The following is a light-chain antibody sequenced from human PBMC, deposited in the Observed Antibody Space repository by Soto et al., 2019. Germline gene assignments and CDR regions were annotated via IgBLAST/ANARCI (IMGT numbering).Light chain of an antibody. CDR3: SSYEGSNNYV. Sequence: QSALTQPPSASGSPGQSVTISCTGTSSDIGGYNYVSWYQQHPGKAPKLMIYEVSKRPSGVPDRFSGSKSGNTASLTVSGLQAEDEADYYCSSYEGSNNYVFGCGTKVTVL. CDR1: SSDIGGYNY. CDR2: EVS. J-gene: IGLJ1*01. V-gene: IGLV2-8*01.